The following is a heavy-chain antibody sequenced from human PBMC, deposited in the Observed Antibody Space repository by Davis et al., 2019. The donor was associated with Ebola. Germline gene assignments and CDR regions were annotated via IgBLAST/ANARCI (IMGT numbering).Heavy chain of an antibody. D-gene: IGHD3-3*01. CDR2: ISPYNGNT. CDR3: AREGARAYDFWRGRDYYGMNV. J-gene: IGHJ6*02. CDR1: GYTFTSYG. V-gene: IGHV1-18*01. Sequence: ASVKVSCKASGYTFTSYGISWVRQAPGQGLEWMGWISPYNGNTNYAQKLQGRVTMTTDTSTSTAYMELRSLRSDDTAVYYCAREGARAYDFWRGRDYYGMNVWGQGTTVTVSS.